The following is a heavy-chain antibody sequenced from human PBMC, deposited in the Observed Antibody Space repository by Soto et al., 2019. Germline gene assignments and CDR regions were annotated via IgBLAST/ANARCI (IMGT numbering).Heavy chain of an antibody. CDR1: RGTFSRYA. J-gene: IGHJ6*02. V-gene: IGHV1-69*12. CDR3: ARGDAAYSSSSCLHYYGVDV. D-gene: IGHD6-6*01. Sequence: QVQPVQSGAEVKKHGSSVKVSCKDSRGTFSRYAISWVRQAPGQGLEWMGGIITIFGVVNYAQRFQGRLTITAEASTTTVYMELTSLRSEDTAVYYCARGDAAYSSSSCLHYYGVDVWGQGTTVTVSS. CDR2: IITIFGVV.